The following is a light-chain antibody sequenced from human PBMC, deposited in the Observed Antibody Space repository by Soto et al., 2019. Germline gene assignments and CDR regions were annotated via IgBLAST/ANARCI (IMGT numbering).Light chain of an antibody. J-gene: IGKJ1*01. V-gene: IGKV1-5*01. CDR3: RKYKSSRAA. Sequence: DIQMTQSPSTLSASVGDRVTITCRASQSISSWLAWYRQKPGKAPKLLIYDASSLESGVPSRFSGSGSGTEFTLTISSLQLDDVSTYLRRKYKSSRAAVGQGTKGENK. CDR1: QSISSW. CDR2: DAS.